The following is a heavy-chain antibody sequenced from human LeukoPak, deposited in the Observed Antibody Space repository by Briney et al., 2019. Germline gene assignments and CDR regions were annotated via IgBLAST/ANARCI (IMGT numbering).Heavy chain of an antibody. D-gene: IGHD6-19*01. CDR1: GFTFSSYG. CDR3: ATPSGYSSGWYPFDY. CDR2: ICYDGSNK. V-gene: IGHV3-33*01. J-gene: IGHJ4*02. Sequence: GGSLRLSCAASGFTFSSYGMHWVRQAPGKGLEWVAVICYDGSNKDYADSVKGRFTISRDNSKNTLYLQMNSLRAEDTTVYYCATPSGYSSGWYPFDYWGQGTLVTVSS.